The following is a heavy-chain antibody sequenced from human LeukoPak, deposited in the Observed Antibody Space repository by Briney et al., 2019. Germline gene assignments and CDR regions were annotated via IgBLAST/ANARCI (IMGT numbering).Heavy chain of an antibody. CDR1: GFTFTRYW. CDR2: IKQDGSET. CDR3: ARDGDYIMPPFDY. D-gene: IGHD4-17*01. V-gene: IGHV3-7*01. J-gene: IGHJ4*02. Sequence: GGSLRLSCAASGFTFTRYWMSWVCQAPGKGLEWVANIKQDGSETHYVDSVKGRFTISRDNARNSVYLQMNSLSDDDTAVYYCARDGDYIMPPFDYWGQGILVTVSS.